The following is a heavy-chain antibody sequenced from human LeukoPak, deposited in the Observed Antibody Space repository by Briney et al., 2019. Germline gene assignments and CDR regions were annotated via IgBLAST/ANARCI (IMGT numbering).Heavy chain of an antibody. CDR1: GFTFSSYG. V-gene: IGHV3-30*18. CDR2: ISYDGSNK. Sequence: GGSLRLSCAASGFTFSSYGMHWVRQAPGKGLEWVAVISYDGSNKYYADSVKGRFTISRDNSKNTLYLQMNSLRAEDTAVYYCAKSPARLTMVRGVIISGRRSXWFDPWGQGTLVTVS. J-gene: IGHJ5*02. CDR3: AKSPARLTMVRGVIISGRRSXWFDP. D-gene: IGHD3-10*01.